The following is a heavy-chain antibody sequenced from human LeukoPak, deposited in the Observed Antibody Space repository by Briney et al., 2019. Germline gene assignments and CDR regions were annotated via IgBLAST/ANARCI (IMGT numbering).Heavy chain of an antibody. V-gene: IGHV3-23*01. J-gene: IGHJ3*02. Sequence: GGSLRLSCAASGFTFSSYAMSWVRQAPGKGLEWVSAISGSGGSTYYADSVKGRFTISRDNSKNTLYLQMSSLRAEDTAVYYCVKVPSGVGYCSSTSCYDAFDIWGQGTMVTVSS. CDR2: ISGSGGST. CDR1: GFTFSSYA. CDR3: VKVPSGVGYCSSTSCYDAFDI. D-gene: IGHD2-2*01.